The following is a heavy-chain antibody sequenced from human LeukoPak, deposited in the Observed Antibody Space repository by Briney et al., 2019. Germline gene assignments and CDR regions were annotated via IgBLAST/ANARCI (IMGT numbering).Heavy chain of an antibody. V-gene: IGHV4-59*08. CDR2: IYYTGGT. CDR3: ARHGTSVAWYFDL. J-gene: IGHJ2*01. Sequence: SETLSLTCTVSGGSFSSFYWSWIRQPPGKGLEWIGYIYYTGGTNYNPSLKGRITTSVDTSKNQFSLQLSSVTAADTAVYYCARHGTSVAWYFDLWGRGTLVAVSS. CDR1: GGSFSSFY. D-gene: IGHD6-19*01.